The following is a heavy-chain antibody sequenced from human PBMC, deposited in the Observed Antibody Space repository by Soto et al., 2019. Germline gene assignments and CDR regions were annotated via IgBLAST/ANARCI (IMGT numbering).Heavy chain of an antibody. CDR1: GFTFSSYS. V-gene: IGHV3-21*01. CDR3: ARALSAQQLVLGY. CDR2: ISSSSSYI. J-gene: IGHJ4*02. Sequence: GGSLRLSCAASGFTFSSYSMNWVRQAPGKGLEWVSSISSSSSYIYYADSVKGRFTISRDNAKNSLYLQMNSLRAEDTAVYYCARALSAQQLVLGYWGQGTLVTVSS. D-gene: IGHD6-13*01.